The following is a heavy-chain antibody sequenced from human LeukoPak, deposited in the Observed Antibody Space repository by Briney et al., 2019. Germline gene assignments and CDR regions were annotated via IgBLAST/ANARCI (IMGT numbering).Heavy chain of an antibody. D-gene: IGHD5/OR15-5a*01. CDR1: GFTFSSYA. J-gene: IGHJ6*02. CDR3: AKDVYLYYYYYYGMDV. CDR2: ISGSGGST. Sequence: AGGSLRLSCAASGFTFSSYAMSWVRQAPGKGLEWVSAISGSGGSTYYADSVKGRFTISRDNSKNTLYLQMNSLRAEDTAVYYCAKDVYLYYYYYYGMDVWGQGTTVTVSS. V-gene: IGHV3-23*01.